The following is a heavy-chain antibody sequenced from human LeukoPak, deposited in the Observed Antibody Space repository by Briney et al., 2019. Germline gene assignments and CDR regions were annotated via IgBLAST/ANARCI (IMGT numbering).Heavy chain of an antibody. Sequence: SETLSLTCTVSGGSISSYYWSWIRQPPGKGLEWIGYIYYSGSTNYNPSLKSRVTISVDTSKNQFSLKLSSATAADTAVYYCARDYYDSSSNRGWLLGYWGQGTLVTVSS. D-gene: IGHD3-22*01. J-gene: IGHJ4*02. CDR3: ARDYYDSSSNRGWLLGY. V-gene: IGHV4-59*01. CDR1: GGSISSYY. CDR2: IYYSGST.